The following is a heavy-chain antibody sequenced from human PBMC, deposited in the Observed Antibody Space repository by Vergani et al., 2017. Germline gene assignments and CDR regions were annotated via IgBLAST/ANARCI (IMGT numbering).Heavy chain of an antibody. J-gene: IGHJ3*02. D-gene: IGHD3-22*01. CDR2: ISWNSGSI. CDR3: AKDSNYYDFVPGGSAFDI. CDR1: GFTFDDYA. V-gene: IGHV3-9*01. Sequence: EVQLVESGGGLVQPGRSLRLSCAASGFTFDDYAMHWVRQAPGKGLEWVSGISWNSGSIGYADSVKGRFTISRDHAKNSLYLQMNSLRAEDTALYYCAKDSNYYDFVPGGSAFDIWGQGTMVTVSS.